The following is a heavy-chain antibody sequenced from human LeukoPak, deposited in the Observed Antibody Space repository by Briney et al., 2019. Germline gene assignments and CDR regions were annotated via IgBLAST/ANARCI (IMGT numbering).Heavy chain of an antibody. J-gene: IGHJ4*02. Sequence: SETLSLTCTVSGGSISSYYWSWIRQPPGKGLEWIGYIYYGGSTNYNPSLKSRVTISGDKSNNQLSLKLSSVSAADTAVYFCARAFYGRYSDYWGQGILVTVSS. V-gene: IGHV4-59*01. D-gene: IGHD4-17*01. CDR2: IYYGGST. CDR1: GGSISSYY. CDR3: ARAFYGRYSDY.